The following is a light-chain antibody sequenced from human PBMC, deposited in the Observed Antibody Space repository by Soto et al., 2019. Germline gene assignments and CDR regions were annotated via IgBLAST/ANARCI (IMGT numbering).Light chain of an antibody. J-gene: IGLJ1*01. CDR2: DVS. CDR1: SSDVGGYNY. CDR3: SSYTSSSTLWV. Sequence: QSVLTQPASVSGSSGQSITISCTGTSSDVGGYNYVSWYQQHPGKAPKLMIYDVSNRPSGVSNRFSGSKSGNTASLTISGLQAEDEADYYCSSYTSSSTLWVFGTGTKVTVL. V-gene: IGLV2-14*01.